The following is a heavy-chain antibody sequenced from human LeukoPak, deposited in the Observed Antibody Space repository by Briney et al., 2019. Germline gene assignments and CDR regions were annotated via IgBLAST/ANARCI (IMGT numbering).Heavy chain of an antibody. J-gene: IGHJ4*02. V-gene: IGHV3-30*02. Sequence: GGSLRLSCAASGFTFSSYGMHWVRQAPGKGLEWVAFIRYDANNKYYPDSVKGRFTISRDNSKNTLYLQMNSLRAEDTAVYYCAKDWMPNIIVQPAATSGYWGQGTLVTVSS. D-gene: IGHD2-2*01. CDR2: IRYDANNK. CDR3: AKDWMPNIIVQPAATSGY. CDR1: GFTFSSYG.